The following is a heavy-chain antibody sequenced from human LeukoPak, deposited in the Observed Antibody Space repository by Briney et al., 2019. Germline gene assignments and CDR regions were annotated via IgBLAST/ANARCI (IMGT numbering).Heavy chain of an antibody. V-gene: IGHV4-4*02. CDR1: GGSISSSNW. D-gene: IGHD3-16*01. CDR3: ASKGEGGSPFDY. J-gene: IGHJ4*02. CDR2: IYRSGST. Sequence: PSETLSLTCAVSGGSISSSNWWNWVRQPPGKGLEWIGEIYRSGSTNYNPSLKSRVTISVDKSKNQFSLKLTSVTAADTAVYYCASKGEGGSPFDYWGQGSLVTVSS.